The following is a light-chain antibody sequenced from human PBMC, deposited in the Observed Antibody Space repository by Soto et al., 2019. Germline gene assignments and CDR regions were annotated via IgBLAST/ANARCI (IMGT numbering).Light chain of an antibody. Sequence: IQLTQSPSSLSASVGDRVTITCRASQGISSYLAWYQQKPGKAPKLLIYAASTLQSGVPSRFSGSGSGTDFTLTIRGLQPEDFATYYCQHGYVAPYSFGQGTKVDIK. CDR1: QGISSY. CDR2: AAS. V-gene: IGKV1-9*01. J-gene: IGKJ2*03. CDR3: QHGYVAPYS.